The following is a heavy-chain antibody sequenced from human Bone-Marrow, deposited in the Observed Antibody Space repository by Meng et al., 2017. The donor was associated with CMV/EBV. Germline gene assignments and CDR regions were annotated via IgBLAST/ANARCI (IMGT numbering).Heavy chain of an antibody. Sequence: QVQLVQSGAEVNKLGASVKVSGKVSGYTLTELSMHWVRQAPGKGLEWMGGFDPEDGETIYAQKFQGRVTMTEDTSTDTAYMELSSLRSEDTAVYYCATDYFRRYSSSWRFDYWGQGTLVTVSS. CDR1: GYTLTELS. CDR3: ATDYFRRYSSSWRFDY. V-gene: IGHV1-24*01. D-gene: IGHD6-13*01. J-gene: IGHJ4*02. CDR2: FDPEDGET.